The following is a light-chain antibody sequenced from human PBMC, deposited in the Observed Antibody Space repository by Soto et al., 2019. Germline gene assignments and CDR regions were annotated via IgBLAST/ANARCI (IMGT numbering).Light chain of an antibody. V-gene: IGKV3-15*01. J-gene: IGKJ1*01. CDR2: GAS. Sequence: EIVMTQSPATLSVSPGERATLSCRASQSVSSNLAWYQQKPGQAPRLLIYGASTRATGIPARFSGSGSGTAFTLTIISLQSEDFAVDYCQQYNNWPPTFGHGTKVEIK. CDR3: QQYNNWPPT. CDR1: QSVSSN.